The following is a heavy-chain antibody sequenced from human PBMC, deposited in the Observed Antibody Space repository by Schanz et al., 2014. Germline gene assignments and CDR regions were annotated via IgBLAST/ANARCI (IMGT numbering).Heavy chain of an antibody. J-gene: IGHJ6*02. CDR3: AKIWKAHHLTGRPGWSDGMDV. D-gene: IGHD3-3*01. Sequence: EVQLLASGGGLVQPGGSLRLTCLTSGFTFTDHAMSLVRQAPGNGLEWVSTIASGGSHIFYADSVTGRFTISGDNSKNTLFLQMNSLRVEDTAIYYCAKIWKAHHLTGRPGWSDGMDVWGQGTTV. V-gene: IGHV3-23*01. CDR2: IASGGSHI. CDR1: GFTFTDHA.